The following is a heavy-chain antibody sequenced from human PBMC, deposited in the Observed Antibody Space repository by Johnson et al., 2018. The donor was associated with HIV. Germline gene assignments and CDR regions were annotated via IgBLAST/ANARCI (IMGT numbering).Heavy chain of an antibody. D-gene: IGHD2-21*01. CDR1: GFTFSTYD. J-gene: IGHJ3*02. Sequence: VQLVESGGGLVQPGGSLRLSCAASGFTFSTYDMHWVRQTTGKRLEWVSAIGTAGAPYYPGSVEGRFPISRENAKNSLYLQMNSLRPEDTALYYCTKDIEKMSIVSIAFHIWGQGTMVTVSS. CDR3: TKDIEKMSIVSIAFHI. CDR2: IGTAGAP. V-gene: IGHV3-13*05.